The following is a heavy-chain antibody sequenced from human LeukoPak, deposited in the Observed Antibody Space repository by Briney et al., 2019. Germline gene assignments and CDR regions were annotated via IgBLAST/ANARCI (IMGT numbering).Heavy chain of an antibody. CDR2: IYNSGNT. CDR3: GTRQYGDTGGYFDY. D-gene: IGHD4-17*01. J-gene: IGHJ4*02. Sequence: ASGTLSLTCTVSGCSISGGDYYWSWIRQDQGKGLEWIAYIYNSGNTYYSPSLKRRVTISVDTSKKQFFLKLSYVTAAETAVYYCGTRQYGDTGGYFDYWGQGTLVIVSS. CDR1: GCSISGGDYY. V-gene: IGHV4-31*03.